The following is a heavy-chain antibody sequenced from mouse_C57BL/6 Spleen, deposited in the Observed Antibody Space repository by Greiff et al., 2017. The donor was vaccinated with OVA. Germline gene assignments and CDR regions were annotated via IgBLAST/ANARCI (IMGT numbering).Heavy chain of an antibody. CDR1: GFNIKDYY. J-gene: IGHJ3*01. CDR3: TTTTVVDHRFAY. CDR2: IDPEDGDT. Sequence: VQLQQSGAELVRPGASVKLSCTASGFNIKDYYMHWVKQRPGQGLEWIGRIDPEDGDTEYAPKFQGKATMTADTSSNTAYLQLSSLTSEDTAVYYCTTTTVVDHRFAYWGQGTLVTVSA. V-gene: IGHV14-1*01. D-gene: IGHD1-1*01.